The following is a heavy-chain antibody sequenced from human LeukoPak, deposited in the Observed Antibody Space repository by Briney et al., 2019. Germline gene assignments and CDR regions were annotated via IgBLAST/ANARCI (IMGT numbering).Heavy chain of an antibody. V-gene: IGHV1-2*02. CDR3: ARVKEGSSWYFDY. D-gene: IGHD6-13*01. CDR2: INPNSGGT. J-gene: IGHJ4*02. CDR1: GYTFTCYY. Sequence: ASVTVSFKSSGYTFTCYYMHWVRQAPGQGLEWMGWINPNSGGTNYAQKFQGRVTMTRDTSISTAYMELSRLRSDDTAVYYCARVKEGSSWYFDYWGQGTLVTVSS.